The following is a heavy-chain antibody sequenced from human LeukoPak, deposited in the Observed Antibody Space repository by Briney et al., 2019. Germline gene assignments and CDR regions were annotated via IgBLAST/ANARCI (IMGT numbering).Heavy chain of an antibody. J-gene: IGHJ5*02. Sequence: SATLSLTCTVSGGSISSSSDYWGWIRQPPGKGLEWIGSIFYSGSTYYNPSLKSRVTISVDTSRNQFSLKLSSVTAADTAVYYCARDDVRGFSWGQGTLVTVSS. CDR1: GGSISSSSDY. CDR2: IFYSGST. CDR3: ARDDVRGFS. V-gene: IGHV4-39*02.